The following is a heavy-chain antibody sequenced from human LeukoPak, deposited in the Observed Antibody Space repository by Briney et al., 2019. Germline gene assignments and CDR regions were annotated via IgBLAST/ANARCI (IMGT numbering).Heavy chain of an antibody. J-gene: IGHJ6*02. CDR3: ARDLPIISAAGTDYYGMDV. Sequence: GASVKVSCKASEYTFTSYYMHWVRQAPGQGLEWMGIINPSGGSTSYAQKFQGRVTMTRDTSTSTVYMELSSLRSEDTAVYYCARDLPIISAAGTDYYGMDVWGQGTTVTVSS. D-gene: IGHD3-10*01. V-gene: IGHV1-46*01. CDR1: EYTFTSYY. CDR2: INPSGGST.